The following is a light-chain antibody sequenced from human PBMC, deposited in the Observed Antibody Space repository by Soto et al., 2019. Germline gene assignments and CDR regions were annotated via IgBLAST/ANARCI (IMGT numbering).Light chain of an antibody. V-gene: IGLV2-14*01. CDR3: CSYTSTNTLGV. J-gene: IGLJ7*01. CDR1: SSDVGGYDY. CDR2: EVS. Sequence: QSVLTQPASVSGSPGQSITISCTGTSSDVGGYDYVSWYQQHPGKAPKLIIYEVSNRPSGVSNRFSGSKSGNTASLTISGLQAEDEADYFCCSYTSTNTLGVFGGGTQLTVL.